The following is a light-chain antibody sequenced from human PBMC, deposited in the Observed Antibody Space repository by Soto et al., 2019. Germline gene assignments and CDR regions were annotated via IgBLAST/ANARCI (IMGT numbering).Light chain of an antibody. CDR3: CSYAGSNNYG. J-gene: IGLJ1*01. Sequence: QSVVTQPPSASGAPGQSVTISCTGTRSDVGGYNYVSWYQQYPGRAPKLVIFEVNKRPSGVPDRFSGSKSGITASLTVSGLQAEDEADYYCCSYAGSNNYGFGTGTKV. CDR1: RSDVGGYNY. CDR2: EVN. V-gene: IGLV2-8*01.